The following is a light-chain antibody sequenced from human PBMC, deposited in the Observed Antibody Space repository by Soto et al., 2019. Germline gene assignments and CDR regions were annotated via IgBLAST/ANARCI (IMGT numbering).Light chain of an antibody. Sequence: DTKLTQSPSSVPAFVGNGSTFIFRPVQGFTSGLACYRQKPGKAPKPLIYAASSLQSGVPSRFSGSGSGTDFTLTISSLQPEDFATYYCQQANSFPLTFGGGTKVEIK. CDR3: QQANSFPLT. CDR1: QGFTSG. CDR2: AAS. V-gene: IGKV1-12*01. J-gene: IGKJ4*01.